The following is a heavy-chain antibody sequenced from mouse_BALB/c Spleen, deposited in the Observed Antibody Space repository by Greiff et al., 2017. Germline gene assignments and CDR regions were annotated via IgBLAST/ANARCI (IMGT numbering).Heavy chain of an antibody. Sequence: VQLKQSGPGLVQPSQSLSITCTVSGFSLTSYGVHWVRQSPGKGLEWLGVIWSGGSTDYNAAFISRLSISKDNSKSQVFFKMNSLQANDTAIYYCARKGGSADFDVWGAGTTVTVSS. V-gene: IGHV2-2*02. J-gene: IGHJ1*01. CDR2: IWSGGST. D-gene: IGHD1-1*01. CDR3: ARKGGSADFDV. CDR1: GFSLTSYG.